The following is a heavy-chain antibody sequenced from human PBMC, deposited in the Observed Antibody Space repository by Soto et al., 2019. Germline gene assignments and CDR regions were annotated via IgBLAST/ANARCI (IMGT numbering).Heavy chain of an antibody. CDR1: GYSFTNHG. Sequence: GASVKVSCKASGYSFTNHGIHWVRQAPGQRPEWMGWISAGNGQTKYSQRFQGRVTITRDTSASTAHMDLSGLTSEDTGVYYCARGSSSWESYCFYGLDVWGQGTTVTVSS. D-gene: IGHD6-13*01. J-gene: IGHJ6*02. CDR2: ISAGNGQT. V-gene: IGHV1-3*01. CDR3: ARGSSSWESYCFYGLDV.